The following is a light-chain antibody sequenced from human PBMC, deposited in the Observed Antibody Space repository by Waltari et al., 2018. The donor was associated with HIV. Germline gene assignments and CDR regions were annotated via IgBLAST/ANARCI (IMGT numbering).Light chain of an antibody. CDR1: ALSKPH. V-gene: IGLV3-25*03. CDR3: QSGHNSDSI. Sequence: SYELTQAPSVSVSPGQTAKITCSGDALSKPHVYWYQQKPGQAPLMMIFKDSERPSEIPARFSASSSGSTSILTISGVQAEDEADYYCQSGHNSDSIFGGGTKLTVL. J-gene: IGLJ2*01. CDR2: KDS.